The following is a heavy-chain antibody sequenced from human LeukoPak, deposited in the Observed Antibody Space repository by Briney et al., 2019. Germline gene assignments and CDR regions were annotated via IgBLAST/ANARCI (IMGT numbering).Heavy chain of an antibody. J-gene: IGHJ4*02. Sequence: GGSLRLSCAASGFTFSSYWMHWVRQAPGKGLVWVSRINGDGSSTTYADSVKGRFTISRDNAMNTLYLQMNGLRAEDTAVYYCARDLVVTSAYWGQGTLVTVSS. CDR1: GFTFSSYW. CDR2: INGDGSST. V-gene: IGHV3-74*01. D-gene: IGHD2-2*01. CDR3: ARDLVVTSAY.